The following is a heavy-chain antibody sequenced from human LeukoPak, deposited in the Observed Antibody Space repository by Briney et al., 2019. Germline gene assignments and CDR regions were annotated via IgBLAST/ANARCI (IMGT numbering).Heavy chain of an antibody. CDR2: ISGSGGST. Sequence: GGSLRLSCAASGFTFSSYAMSWVRQAPGKGLGWVSAISGSGGSTYYADSVKGRFTISRDNSKNTLYLQMNSLRAEDTAVYYCAKGVDYGDYHRDYWGQGTLVTVSS. D-gene: IGHD4-17*01. CDR3: AKGVDYGDYHRDY. J-gene: IGHJ4*02. CDR1: GFTFSSYA. V-gene: IGHV3-23*01.